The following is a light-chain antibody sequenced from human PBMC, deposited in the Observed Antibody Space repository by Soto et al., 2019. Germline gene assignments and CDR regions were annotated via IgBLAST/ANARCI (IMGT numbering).Light chain of an antibody. Sequence: QSAPTQPPSASGSPGQSVTFSCTGTSSDVGDYNYVSWYQQYPGKAPKLMIYEVYKRHSGVPDRFSGSKSGNTASLTVSGLQPEDEADYYCSAYAGSSTWVFGGGTKVTVL. CDR3: SAYAGSSTWV. J-gene: IGLJ2*01. V-gene: IGLV2-8*01. CDR2: EVY. CDR1: SSDVGDYNY.